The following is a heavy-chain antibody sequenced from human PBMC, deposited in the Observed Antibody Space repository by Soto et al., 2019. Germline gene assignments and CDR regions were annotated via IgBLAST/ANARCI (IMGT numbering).Heavy chain of an antibody. CDR2: ISYDASNK. Sequence: GGSLRLSCAASGVTFSSYAIHLVRQAPGKGLEWVAIISYDASNKYYADSVKGRFTISRDNAKDSLYLQMNSLRVEDTALYYCVRDHNWAFDYWAPGTLVTVSS. CDR3: VRDHNWAFDY. CDR1: GVTFSSYA. V-gene: IGHV3-30-3*01. D-gene: IGHD1-20*01. J-gene: IGHJ4*02.